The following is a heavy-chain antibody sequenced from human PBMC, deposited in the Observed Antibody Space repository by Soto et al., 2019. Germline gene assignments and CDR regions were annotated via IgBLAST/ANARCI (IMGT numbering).Heavy chain of an antibody. CDR3: AGDIHDYSNYGNIWFDP. Sequence: QLQLQESGSGLVKPSQTLSLTCAVSGGSISSGGYSWSWIRQPPGKGLEWIGYIYHSGSTYYNPSLKSRVTISVDRSKNQFSLNLSSVTAADTAVYYCAGDIHDYSNYGNIWFDPWGQGTLVTVSS. D-gene: IGHD4-4*01. J-gene: IGHJ5*02. CDR2: IYHSGST. CDR1: GGSISSGGYS. V-gene: IGHV4-30-2*01.